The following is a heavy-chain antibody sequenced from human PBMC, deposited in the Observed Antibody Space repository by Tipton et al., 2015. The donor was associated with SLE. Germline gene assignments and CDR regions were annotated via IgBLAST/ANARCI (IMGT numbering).Heavy chain of an antibody. CDR3: ARDPREYYYYYMDV. D-gene: IGHD1-26*01. Sequence: SLRLSCAASGFTVSSNYMSWVRQAPGKGLEWVSVIYSGGSTYYADSVKGRFTISRDNSKNTLHLQMNSLRTEDTAVYYCARDPREYYYYYMDVWGKGTTVTVSS. V-gene: IGHV3-53*05. J-gene: IGHJ6*03. CDR1: GFTVSSNY. CDR2: IYSGGST.